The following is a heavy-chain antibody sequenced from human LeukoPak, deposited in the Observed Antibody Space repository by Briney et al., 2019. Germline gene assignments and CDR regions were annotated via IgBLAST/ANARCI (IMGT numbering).Heavy chain of an antibody. CDR1: GFSLSDFY. CDR3: ARGSQQPYY. D-gene: IGHD6-13*01. J-gene: IGHJ4*02. V-gene: IGHV3-11*01. CDR2: MSSSGDTI. Sequence: KPGGSLRLSCAASGFSLSDFYMSWIRQGPGKGLEWVSYMSSSGDTIQYAGSVKGRFTISRDNAKNSLYLQMNSLRADDTAVYYCARGSQQPYYWGQGTLVTVSS.